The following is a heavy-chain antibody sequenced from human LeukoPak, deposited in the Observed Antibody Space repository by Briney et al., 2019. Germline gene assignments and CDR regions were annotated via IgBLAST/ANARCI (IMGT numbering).Heavy chain of an antibody. CDR1: GGSISSGGYY. CDR2: IYYSGST. CDR3: ARSRIAARRGFCYFDY. Sequence: SETLSLTCTVSGGSISSGGYYWSWIRQHPGKGLEWIGYIYYSGSTYYNPSLKSRVTISVDTSKNQFSLKLSSGTAADTAVYYCARSRIAARRGFCYFDYWGQGTLVTVSS. V-gene: IGHV4-31*03. D-gene: IGHD6-6*01. J-gene: IGHJ4*02.